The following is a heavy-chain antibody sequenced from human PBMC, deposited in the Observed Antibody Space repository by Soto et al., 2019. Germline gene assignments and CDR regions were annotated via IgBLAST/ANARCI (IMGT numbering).Heavy chain of an antibody. CDR3: ARKTTYYDILTGPYYFDY. Sequence: QVQLQESGPGLVKPSGTLSLTCAVSSGSISSSNWWSWVRQPPGKGLEWIGEIYHSGSTNYNPSLLSRVTISVHKSKTQFSLRLSSVTDADTAVYYCARKTTYYDILTGPYYFDYWGQGTLVTVSS. J-gene: IGHJ4*02. D-gene: IGHD3-9*01. CDR2: IYHSGST. CDR1: SGSISSSNW. V-gene: IGHV4-4*02.